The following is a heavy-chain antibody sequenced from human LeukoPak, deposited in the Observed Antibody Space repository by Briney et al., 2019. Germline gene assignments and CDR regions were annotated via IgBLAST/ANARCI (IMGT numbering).Heavy chain of an antibody. CDR3: ARGLEGVVVTAYQYFQH. Sequence: SVKVSCKASGGTFSSYAISWVRQAPGQGLEWMGGIIPIFGTANYAQKFQGRVTITADESTSTAYMELSSLRPEDTAVYYCARGLEGVVVTAYQYFQHWGQGTLVTVSS. CDR2: IIPIFGTA. V-gene: IGHV1-69*13. J-gene: IGHJ1*01. D-gene: IGHD2-21*02. CDR1: GGTFSSYA.